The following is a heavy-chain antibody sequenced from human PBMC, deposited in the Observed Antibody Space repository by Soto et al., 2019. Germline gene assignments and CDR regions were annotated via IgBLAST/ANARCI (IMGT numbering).Heavy chain of an antibody. CDR2: VNPNNGHT. V-gene: IGHV1-8*01. D-gene: IGHD3-10*01. Sequence: QVQLVQSGAEVKKPGASVKVSCKASGYTFTSYDINWVRQATGQGLEWMGWVNPNNGHTGYAQKFQGRVTMTRNTSISTDDRELESVRSEDPAVYYCVGLFYSGSAGWVEWGQGTLVTVSS. CDR3: VGLFYSGSAGWVE. CDR1: GYTFTSYD. J-gene: IGHJ4*02.